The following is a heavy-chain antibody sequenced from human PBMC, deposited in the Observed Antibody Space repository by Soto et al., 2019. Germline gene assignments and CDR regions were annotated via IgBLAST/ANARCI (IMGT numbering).Heavy chain of an antibody. Sequence: LRLSCAASGFTFSSYGMHWVRQAPGKGLEWVAVIWYDGSNKYYADSVKGRFTISRDNSKNTLYLQMNSLRAEDTAVYYCARDRYSSSWYENNWFDPWGQGTRVTVSS. CDR3: ARDRYSSSWYENNWFDP. CDR1: GFTFSSYG. J-gene: IGHJ5*02. D-gene: IGHD6-13*01. CDR2: IWYDGSNK. V-gene: IGHV3-33*01.